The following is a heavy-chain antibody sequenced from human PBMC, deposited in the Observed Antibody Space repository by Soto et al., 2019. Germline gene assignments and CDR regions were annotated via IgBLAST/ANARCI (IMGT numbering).Heavy chain of an antibody. D-gene: IGHD4-4*01. V-gene: IGHV3-30*18. CDR2: ISYDGSNK. J-gene: IGHJ6*02. CDR1: VFTFSRYV. CDR3: AKDLLTYSNYVNYYYYGMDV. Sequence: GGLRLSCAASVFTFSRYVMHGGREAPGGGGEWVAVISYDGSNKYYADSVKGRFTISRDNSKNTLYLQMNSLRAEDTAVYYCAKDLLTYSNYVNYYYYGMDVWGQGTTVTVSS.